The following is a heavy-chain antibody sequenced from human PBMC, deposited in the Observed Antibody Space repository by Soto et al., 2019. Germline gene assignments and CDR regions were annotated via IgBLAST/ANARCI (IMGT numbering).Heavy chain of an antibody. J-gene: IGHJ4*02. Sequence: PGGSLRLSCKTSGFTFGDFDMSWVRQAPGKRLEWVGVIRSKAYGETTEYAASVKGRFSISRDDSQSIAYLQMNSLKAEDTALYFCTRMVGWFFPTRVDYWGQGTLVTVSS. V-gene: IGHV3-49*04. D-gene: IGHD3-3*01. CDR3: TRMVGWFFPTRVDY. CDR1: GFTFGDFD. CDR2: IRSKAYGETT.